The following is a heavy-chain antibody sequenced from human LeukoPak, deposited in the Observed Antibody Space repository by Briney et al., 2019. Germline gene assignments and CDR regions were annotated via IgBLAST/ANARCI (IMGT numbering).Heavy chain of an antibody. D-gene: IGHD3-9*01. CDR2: FDPEDGET. V-gene: IGHV1-24*01. J-gene: IGHJ5*02. CDR1: GYTLTELS. Sequence: ASVKVSCKVSGYTLTELSMHWVRQAPGKGLEWMGGFDPEDGETIYAQKFQGRVTITADKSTSTAYMELSSLRSEDTAVYYCARDLFDTDANWFDPWGQGTLVTVSS. CDR3: ARDLFDTDANWFDP.